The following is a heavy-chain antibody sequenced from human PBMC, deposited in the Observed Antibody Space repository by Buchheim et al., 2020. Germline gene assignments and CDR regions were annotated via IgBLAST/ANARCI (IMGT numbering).Heavy chain of an antibody. D-gene: IGHD6-13*01. V-gene: IGHV3-7*01. J-gene: IGHJ5*02. CDR1: GFSFRNYW. CDR2: IRQDGGEK. Sequence: EAQLVESGGGLVQPGGSLRLSCTASGFSFRNYWMSWVRQAPGKGLEWVANIRQDGGEKYYVDSVKGRFSISRDNAKHSLYLQVNSLSPEDTAVYYCATDMVYGSNWYGFDPWGQGT. CDR3: ATDMVYGSNWYGFDP.